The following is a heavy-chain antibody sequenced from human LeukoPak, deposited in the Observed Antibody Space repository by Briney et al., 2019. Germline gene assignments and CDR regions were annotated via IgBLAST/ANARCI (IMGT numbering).Heavy chain of an antibody. D-gene: IGHD5-12*01. CDR3: ARDQLAYSGYDTLFDY. V-gene: IGHV3-30*04. J-gene: IGHJ4*02. CDR2: ISYDGSNK. CDR1: GFTFNSYA. Sequence: GGSLRLSCAASGFTFNSYAIHWVRQAPGKGLEWVAVISYDGSNKYYAESVKGRFTISRDNSKNTLHLQLNSLRPDDTAVYYCARDQLAYSGYDTLFDYWGQGTLVTVSS.